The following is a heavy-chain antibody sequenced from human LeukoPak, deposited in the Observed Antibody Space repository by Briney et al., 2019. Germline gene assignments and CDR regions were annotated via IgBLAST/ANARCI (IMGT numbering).Heavy chain of an antibody. CDR3: ARDQLGYCSGGSCYGGTRQGY. Sequence: PGGSLRLSCAASGFTVSSNYMSWVRQAPGKGLEWVSVIYSGGSTYYADSVKGRFTISRDNSKNTLYLQMNSLRAEDTAVYYCARDQLGYCSGGSCYGGTRQGYWGQGTLVTVSS. J-gene: IGHJ4*02. CDR1: GFTVSSNY. D-gene: IGHD2-15*01. V-gene: IGHV3-66*01. CDR2: IYSGGST.